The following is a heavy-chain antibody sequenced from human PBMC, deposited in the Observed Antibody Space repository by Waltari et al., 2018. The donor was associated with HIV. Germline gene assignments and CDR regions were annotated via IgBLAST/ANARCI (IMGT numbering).Heavy chain of an antibody. J-gene: IGHJ4*02. CDR2: IIPISEKT. CDR1: GGTFSSYA. D-gene: IGHD2-8*01. CDR3: ASGVEMATTGDY. V-gene: IGHV1-69*01. Sequence: QVQLVQSGAEVKKPGSSVKVSCKASGGTFSSYAFSWVRQAPGQGLEWMGGIIPISEKTHYAQNFQGRVTITADESTSTAYMELSSLRSEDTAVYYCASGVEMATTGDYWGQGTLVTVSS.